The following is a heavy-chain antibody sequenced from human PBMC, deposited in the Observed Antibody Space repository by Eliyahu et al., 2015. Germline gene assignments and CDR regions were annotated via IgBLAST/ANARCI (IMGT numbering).Heavy chain of an antibody. Sequence: QVQLVESGGGVVQPGRSLRLXXAASGFTFNQYGFHWVRXAPGKGXGWVXVISYDGXNRYYADSVKGRFTXSRDNSKNTLYLQMSSLRAEDTAVYFCTRDRAKAVYGVVVGGESDRYYYGMDVWGQGTTVTVSS. CDR1: GFTFNQYG. V-gene: IGHV3-30*19. D-gene: IGHD3-3*01. J-gene: IGHJ6*02. CDR2: ISYDGXNR. CDR3: TRDRAKAVYGVVVGGESDRYYYGMDV.